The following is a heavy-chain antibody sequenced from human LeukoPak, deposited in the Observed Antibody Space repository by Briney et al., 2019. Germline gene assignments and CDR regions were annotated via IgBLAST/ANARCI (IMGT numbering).Heavy chain of an antibody. V-gene: IGHV1-2*02. D-gene: IGHD3-22*01. J-gene: IGHJ4*02. CDR3: ARVATMIVVVIPALFDY. Sequence: GASVKVSCKASGYTFTGYYMHWVRQAPGQGLEWMGWINPNSGGTNYAQKFQGRVTMTRDTSISTAYMELSRLRSDDTAVYYCARVATMIVVVIPALFDYWGQGTLVTVSS. CDR2: INPNSGGT. CDR1: GYTFTGYY.